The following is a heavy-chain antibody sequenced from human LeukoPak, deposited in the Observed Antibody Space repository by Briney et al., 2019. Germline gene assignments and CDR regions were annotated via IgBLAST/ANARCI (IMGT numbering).Heavy chain of an antibody. V-gene: IGHV3-53*01. CDR1: GFTVSSNY. J-gene: IGHJ4*02. Sequence: PGGSLRLSCAASGFTVSSNYMSWVRQAPGKGLEWVSVIYSGGSTYYADSVKGRFTISRDNSKNTLYLQMNSLRAEDTAVYYCAIPYGSGSYGPIDYWGQGTLVTVSS. D-gene: IGHD3-10*01. CDR3: AIPYGSGSYGPIDY. CDR2: IYSGGST.